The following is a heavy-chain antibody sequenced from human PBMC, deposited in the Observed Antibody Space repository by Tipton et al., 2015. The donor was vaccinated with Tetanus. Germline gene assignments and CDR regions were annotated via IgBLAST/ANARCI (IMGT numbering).Heavy chain of an antibody. Sequence: PGLVKPSETLSLSCTVSGGSTHGFYWTWIRQSAGKGLEWIGRIYGRGSTNYNPSLKSRVAMSMDTSRNQFSLTLTSVTVAYTAFYFCARVLRYSAAGGWDDAFDIWGQGTLVTVSS. CDR2: IYGRGST. CDR3: ARVLRYSAAGGWDDAFDI. CDR1: GGSTHGFY. J-gene: IGHJ3*02. V-gene: IGHV4-4*07. D-gene: IGHD2-21*01.